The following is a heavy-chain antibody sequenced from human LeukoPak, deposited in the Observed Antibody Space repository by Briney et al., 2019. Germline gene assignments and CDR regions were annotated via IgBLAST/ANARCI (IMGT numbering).Heavy chain of an antibody. Sequence: SVKASCKASGYTFTSYGISWVRQAPGQGLEWMGGIIPIFGTANYAQKFQGRVTITADESTSTAYMELSSLRSEDTAVYYCARAPQPSYYDFWSGYFFDYWGQGTLVTVSS. V-gene: IGHV1-69*13. D-gene: IGHD3-3*01. CDR1: GYTFTSYG. CDR3: ARAPQPSYYDFWSGYFFDY. J-gene: IGHJ4*02. CDR2: IIPIFGTA.